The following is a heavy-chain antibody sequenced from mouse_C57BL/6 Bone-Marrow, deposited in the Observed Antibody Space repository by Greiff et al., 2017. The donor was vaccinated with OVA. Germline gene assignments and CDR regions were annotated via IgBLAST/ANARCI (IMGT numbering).Heavy chain of an antibody. CDR2: ISDGGSYT. CDR3: ARDYGIHFDY. V-gene: IGHV5-4*01. Sequence: EVKLVESGGGLVKPGGSLKLSCAASGFTFSSYAMSWVRQTPEKRLEWVANISDGGSYTYYPDNVKGRFTISRDNAKNNLYLQMSHLKSEDTAMYYCARDYGIHFDYWGQGTTLTVSS. D-gene: IGHD2-1*01. J-gene: IGHJ2*01. CDR1: GFTFSSYA.